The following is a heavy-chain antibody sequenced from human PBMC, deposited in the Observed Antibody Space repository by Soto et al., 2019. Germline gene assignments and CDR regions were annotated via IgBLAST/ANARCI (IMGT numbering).Heavy chain of an antibody. V-gene: IGHV3-23*01. J-gene: IGHJ6*02. CDR1: GFTFSSYA. Sequence: GGSLRLSCAASGFTFSSYAMSWVRQAPGKGLEWVSAISGSGGSTYYADSVKGRFTISRDNSKNTLYLQMNSLRAEDTAVYYCAKGEISGSYFVYRGGGSMEVWGQGTTVTVSS. D-gene: IGHD3-10*01. CDR2: ISGSGGST. CDR3: AKGEISGSYFVYRGGGSMEV.